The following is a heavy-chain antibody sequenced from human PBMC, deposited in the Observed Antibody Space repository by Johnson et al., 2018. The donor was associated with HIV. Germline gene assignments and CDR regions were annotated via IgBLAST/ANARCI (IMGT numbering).Heavy chain of an antibody. J-gene: IGHJ3*02. CDR1: GFTFSSYA. CDR2: ISYDGGST. Sequence: QVQLVESGGALVQPGRSLRLTCAASGFTFSSYAMHWVRQAPGKGLEWVAVISYDGGSTSYADSLKGRFIISRDNSKNTLYLQMNSLRAEDTAVYYCARDSGLLLWSQGGFSAFDIWGQGTMVTVSS. CDR3: ARDSGLLLWSQGGFSAFDI. V-gene: IGHV3-30*04. D-gene: IGHD3-10*01.